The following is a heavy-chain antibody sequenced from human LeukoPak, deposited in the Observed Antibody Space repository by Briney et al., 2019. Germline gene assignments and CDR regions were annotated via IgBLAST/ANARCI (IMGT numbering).Heavy chain of an antibody. D-gene: IGHD3-16*02. Sequence: GASVKVSCKASGYTFTSYGISWVRQAPGQGLEWMGWISAYNGNTNYAQKLQGRVTMTTDTSTSTAYMELRSLRSDDTAVYYCVRDWAIMITFGGVIVNDYWGQGTLVTVSS. V-gene: IGHV1-18*01. CDR1: GYTFTSYG. CDR2: ISAYNGNT. J-gene: IGHJ4*02. CDR3: VRDWAIMITFGGVIVNDY.